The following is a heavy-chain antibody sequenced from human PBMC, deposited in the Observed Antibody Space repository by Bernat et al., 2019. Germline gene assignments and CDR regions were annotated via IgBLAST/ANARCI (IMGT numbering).Heavy chain of an antibody. J-gene: IGHJ4*02. D-gene: IGHD3-3*01. CDR1: GFTFSSYS. CDR2: ISSSSSYI. V-gene: IGHV3-21*05. CDR3: ARDYRFDDFWSGYRLLDY. Sequence: EVQLVESGGGLVKPGGSLRLSCAASGFTFSSYSMNWVRQAPGKGLEWVSYISSSSSYIYYADSVKGRFTISRDNAKNSLYLQMNSLRAEDTAVYYCARDYRFDDFWSGYRLLDYWGQGTLVTVSS.